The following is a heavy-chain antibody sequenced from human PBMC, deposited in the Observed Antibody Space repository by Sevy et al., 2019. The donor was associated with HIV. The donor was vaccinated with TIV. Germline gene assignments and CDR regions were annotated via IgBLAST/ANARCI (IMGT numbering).Heavy chain of an antibody. CDR3: ARDLFSGSYYENY. V-gene: IGHV3-7*01. CDR1: GFTLSNYW. D-gene: IGHD1-26*01. Sequence: GGSLRLSCAASGFTLSNYWMSWVRQAPGKGLEWVANIIQDGSDKYYVGSVKGRFTISRDNTKNSLYLQMNSLRVEDTAVYYCARDLFSGSYYENYWGQGTLVTVSS. CDR2: IIQDGSDK. J-gene: IGHJ4*02.